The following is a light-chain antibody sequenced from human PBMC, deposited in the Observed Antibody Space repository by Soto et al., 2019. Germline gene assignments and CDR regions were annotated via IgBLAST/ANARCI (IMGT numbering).Light chain of an antibody. CDR2: GNS. CDR1: SSNIGAGYD. Sequence: QSVLTQPPSVSGAPGQRVTISCTESSSNIGAGYDVHWYQQLPGTAPKLLIYGNSNRPSGVPDRCSGSKSGTSASLAITGLQAEDEADYYCQSYDSSLSGWVFGGGTKLTVL. J-gene: IGLJ3*02. V-gene: IGLV1-40*01. CDR3: QSYDSSLSGWV.